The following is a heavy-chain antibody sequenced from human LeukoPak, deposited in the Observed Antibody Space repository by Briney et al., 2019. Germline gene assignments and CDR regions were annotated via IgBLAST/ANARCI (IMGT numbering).Heavy chain of an antibody. CDR2: IYSGGST. V-gene: IGHV3-53*01. CDR1: GFTVSSNY. D-gene: IGHD5-18*01. Sequence: GGSLRLSCAASGFTVSSNYMSWVRQTPGKGLEWVSVIYSGGSTYYADSVKDRFTISRDNSKNTLYLQMNSLRAEDTAVYYCATVYSYGHFDYWGQGTLVTVSS. J-gene: IGHJ4*02. CDR3: ATVYSYGHFDY.